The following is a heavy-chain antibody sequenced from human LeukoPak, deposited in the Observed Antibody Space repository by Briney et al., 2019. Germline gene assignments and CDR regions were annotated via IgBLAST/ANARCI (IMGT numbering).Heavy chain of an antibody. CDR2: IYYSGST. CDR1: GGSISSGGYY. CDR3: ARGWRSRACWFDP. Sequence: PSETLSLTCTVSGGSISSGGYYWGWLRQHPGKGLEWIGYIYYSGSTYYNPSLKSRVTISVDTSKNQFSLKLSSVTAADTAVYYCARGWRSRACWFDPWGQGTLVTVSS. J-gene: IGHJ5*02. D-gene: IGHD6-13*01. V-gene: IGHV4-31*03.